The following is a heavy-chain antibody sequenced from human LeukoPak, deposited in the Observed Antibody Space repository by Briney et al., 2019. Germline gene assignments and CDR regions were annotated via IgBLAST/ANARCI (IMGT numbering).Heavy chain of an antibody. V-gene: IGHV1-2*02. CDR3: AREDTMTGRAFDI. Sequence: GASLKLSCKASGYTFTAYYIRWVRQAPGQGLEWMGWINPNSGGTNYAQKFQGRVTLTRDTSISTAYMELSRLRSDDTAVYTCAREDTMTGRAFDIWGQGTMVTVSS. CDR2: INPNSGGT. J-gene: IGHJ3*02. CDR1: GYTFTAYY. D-gene: IGHD3-22*01.